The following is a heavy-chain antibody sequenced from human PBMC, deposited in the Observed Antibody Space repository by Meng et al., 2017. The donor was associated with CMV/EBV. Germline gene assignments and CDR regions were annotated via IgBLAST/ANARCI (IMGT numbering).Heavy chain of an antibody. CDR3: ARGASGSYYLDY. CDR2: IYPSDSDT. J-gene: IGHJ4*02. CDR1: GYSFTNYW. V-gene: IGHV5-51*01. Sequence: GESLKISCQASGYSFTNYWIGWVRQMPGKGLEWMGIIYPSDSDTRYRPSFQGQVSMSVDKSISTAYLQWSSLKASDTAMYYCARGASGSYYLDYWGQGTLVTVSS. D-gene: IGHD1-26*01.